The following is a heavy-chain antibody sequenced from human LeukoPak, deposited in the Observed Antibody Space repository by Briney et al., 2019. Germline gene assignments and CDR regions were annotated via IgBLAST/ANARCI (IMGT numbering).Heavy chain of an antibody. Sequence: SQTLSLTCAISGDSVSSNSAAWNWIRQSPSRGLEWLGRTYYRSKWYNDYVVSVKSRITINPDTSKNQFSLQLNSVTPEDTAVYYCARGPLVVVVAATLYFDYWGQGTLVTVSS. CDR3: ARGPLVVVVAATLYFDY. V-gene: IGHV6-1*01. CDR1: GDSVSSNSAA. D-gene: IGHD2-15*01. CDR2: TYYRSKWYN. J-gene: IGHJ4*02.